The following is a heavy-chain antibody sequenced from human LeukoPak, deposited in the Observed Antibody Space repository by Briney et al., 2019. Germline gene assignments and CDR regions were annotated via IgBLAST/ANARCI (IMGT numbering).Heavy chain of an antibody. CDR1: GGTFSSYA. Sequence: SVKVSCKASGGTFSSYAISWVRQAPGQGLEWMGGIIPIFGTANYAQKFQGRVTITADESTSTAYMELSSLRSEGTAVYYCARQEPAASGNFDYWGQGTLVTVSS. CDR2: IIPIFGTA. V-gene: IGHV1-69*13. D-gene: IGHD2-2*01. J-gene: IGHJ4*02. CDR3: ARQEPAASGNFDY.